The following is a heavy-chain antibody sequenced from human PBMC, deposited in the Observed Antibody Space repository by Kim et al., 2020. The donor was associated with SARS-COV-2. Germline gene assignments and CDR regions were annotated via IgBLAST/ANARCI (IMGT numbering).Heavy chain of an antibody. J-gene: IGHJ5*02. CDR3: ARLMVRGVTSNWFDP. Sequence: PPPNGRVPISVDTSKNQFSLKLSSVTAADTAVYYCARLMVRGVTSNWFDPWGQGTLVTVSS. V-gene: IGHV4-4*09. D-gene: IGHD3-10*01.